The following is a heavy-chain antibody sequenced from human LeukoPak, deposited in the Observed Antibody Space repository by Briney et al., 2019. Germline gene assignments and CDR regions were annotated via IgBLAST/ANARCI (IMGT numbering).Heavy chain of an antibody. Sequence: SETLSLTCTASGGSVSSGSYYWSWIRQPPGKGLEWIGYIYYSGSTNYNPSLKSRVTISVDTSKNQFSLKLSSVTAADTAVYYCASRQQLVGYYYYGMDVWGQGTTVTVSS. V-gene: IGHV4-61*01. CDR3: ASRQQLVGYYYYGMDV. D-gene: IGHD6-6*01. CDR1: GGSVSSGSYY. J-gene: IGHJ6*02. CDR2: IYYSGST.